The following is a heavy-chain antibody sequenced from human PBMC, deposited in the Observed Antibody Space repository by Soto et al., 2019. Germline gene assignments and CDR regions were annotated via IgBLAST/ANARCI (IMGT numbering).Heavy chain of an antibody. J-gene: IGHJ5*02. CDR1: GGSISSSSYY. D-gene: IGHD3-9*01. Sequence: SETLSLTCTVSGGSISSSSYYWGWIRQPPGKGLERIGSIYYSGSTYYNPSLKSRVTISVDTSKNQFSLKLSSVTAADTAVYYCARRLTKYDILTGYYPASSHWFDPWGQGTLVTVSS. CDR2: IYYSGST. CDR3: ARRLTKYDILTGYYPASSHWFDP. V-gene: IGHV4-39*01.